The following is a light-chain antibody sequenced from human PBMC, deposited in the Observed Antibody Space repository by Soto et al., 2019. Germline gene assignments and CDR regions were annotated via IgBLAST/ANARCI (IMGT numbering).Light chain of an antibody. CDR3: QQYHTDWT. V-gene: IGKV1-5*01. CDR2: AAS. J-gene: IGKJ1*01. Sequence: DIQMTQSPSTLSASVGDTVTITCRASESIDNWLAWYQQKPGKAPKLLIFAASTLVQGVPSRFSGRGSGTEFTLTISSLQADDYATFYCQQYHTDWTFGQGTKVEIK. CDR1: ESIDNW.